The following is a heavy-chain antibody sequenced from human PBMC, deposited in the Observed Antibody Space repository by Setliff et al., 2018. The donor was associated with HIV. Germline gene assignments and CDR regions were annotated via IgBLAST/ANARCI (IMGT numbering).Heavy chain of an antibody. J-gene: IGHJ6*03. CDR1: GASISSGSYY. CDR3: ARGHDNKYYYFYYMDV. Sequence: PSETLSLTCTVYGASISSGSYYWSWIRQPAGKGLDWIGHVYTSGSTDYNPTLNSRLTISIDTSRNQFTLKLSAVTAADTAVYYCARGHDNKYYYFYYMDVWGKGTTVTVSS. V-gene: IGHV4-61*09. CDR2: VYTSGST. D-gene: IGHD3-9*01.